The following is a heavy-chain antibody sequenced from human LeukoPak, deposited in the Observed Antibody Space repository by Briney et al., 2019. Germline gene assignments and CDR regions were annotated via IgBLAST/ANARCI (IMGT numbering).Heavy chain of an antibody. D-gene: IGHD5-18*01. CDR3: ARVRGYSYGYTDY. J-gene: IGHJ4*02. CDR1: GFTFSDYY. CDR2: ISFSSSTI. Sequence: GGSLRLSCAASGFTFSDYYMSWIRQAPGKGLEWVSYISFSSSTIYYADSVKGRFTISRDNAKNSLYLQMNSLRAEDTAVYYCARVRGYSYGYTDYWGQGTLVTVSS. V-gene: IGHV3-11*04.